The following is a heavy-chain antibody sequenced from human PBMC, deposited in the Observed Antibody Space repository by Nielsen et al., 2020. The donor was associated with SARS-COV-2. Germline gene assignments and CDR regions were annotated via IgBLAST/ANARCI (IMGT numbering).Heavy chain of an antibody. V-gene: IGHV1-69*13. J-gene: IGHJ5*02. CDR1: GATFPNFS. D-gene: IGHD3-9*01. CDR2: FTALFGTT. CDR3: ATVDKSYDILTGYLAS. Sequence: SVKVSCKTSGATFPNFSITWVRQAPGQGLEWMGEFTALFGTTTNAQKFHGRVSITADEGANTAYMELTRLRFEDTAAYYCATVDKSYDILTGYLASWGQGTLVIVST.